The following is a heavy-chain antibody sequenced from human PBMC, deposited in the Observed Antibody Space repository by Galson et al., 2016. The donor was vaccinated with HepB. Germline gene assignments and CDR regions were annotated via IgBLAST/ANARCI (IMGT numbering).Heavy chain of an antibody. CDR1: GFPLSSYW. CDR2: TNEDGTRT. D-gene: IGHD4-17*01. CDR3: AREEATVTTATDH. V-gene: IGHV3-74*01. Sequence: SLRLPCAASGFPLSSYWMQWVRQTPGKGLVWVSRTNEDGTRTGYADSVRGRFTVSRDNAKNTVYLHMNSLRAEDTAVYYCAREEATVTTATDHWGQGTLVTVSS. J-gene: IGHJ4*02.